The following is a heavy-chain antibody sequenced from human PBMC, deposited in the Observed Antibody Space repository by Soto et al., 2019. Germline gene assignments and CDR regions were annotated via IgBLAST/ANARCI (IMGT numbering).Heavy chain of an antibody. J-gene: IGHJ5*02. CDR1: GFSLSTSGVG. Sequence: SGPTLVNPTQTLTLTCTFSGFSLSTSGVGVGWIRQPPGKALEWLALIYWDDDKRYSPSLKSRLTITKDTSKNQVVLTMTNMDPVDTATYYCAHRPPYPSLRYFDWLFPTTNWFDPWGQGTLVTVSS. CDR2: IYWDDDK. CDR3: AHRPPYPSLRYFDWLFPTTNWFDP. D-gene: IGHD3-9*01. V-gene: IGHV2-5*02.